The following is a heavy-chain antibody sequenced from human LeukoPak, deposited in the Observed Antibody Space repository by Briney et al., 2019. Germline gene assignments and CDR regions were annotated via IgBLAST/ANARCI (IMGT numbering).Heavy chain of an antibody. CDR2: ISGVASDI. J-gene: IGHJ6*02. CDR1: GFTFSDYY. CDR3: ARGGALGMDV. D-gene: IGHD1-26*01. V-gene: IGHV3-11*01. Sequence: GGSLRLSCAASGFTFSDYYMTWIRQAPGKGLEWVSYISGVASDIYYGDSVKGRFTISRDNAKNSVYLQMNSLRAEDTAVYYCARGGALGMDVWGQGTTVTVSS.